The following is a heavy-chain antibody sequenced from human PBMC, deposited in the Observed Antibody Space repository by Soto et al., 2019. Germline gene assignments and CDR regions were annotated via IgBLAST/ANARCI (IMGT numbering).Heavy chain of an antibody. J-gene: IGHJ5*02. CDR2: IKQDGSEK. CDR1: GFTFSSYW. V-gene: IGHV3-7*01. CDR3: ARGQWLVRFDP. D-gene: IGHD6-19*01. Sequence: EVQLVESGGGLVQPGGSLRLSCAASGFTFSSYWMSWVRQAPGKGLEWVANIKQDGSEKYYVDSVKGRFTISRDNAKNSLYLEMNSLRAEDTAVYYCARGQWLVRFDPWGQGTLFTVSS.